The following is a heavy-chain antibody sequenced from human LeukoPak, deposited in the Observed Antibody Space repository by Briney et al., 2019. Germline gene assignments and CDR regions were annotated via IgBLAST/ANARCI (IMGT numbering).Heavy chain of an antibody. CDR1: GFTFSSYS. CDR3: ARDNPKKYYDSSGYQVGFDY. Sequence: PGGSLRLSCAASGFTFSSYSMNWVRQAPGKGLEWVSSISSSSSYIYYADSVKGRFTISRDNAKNSLYLQVNSLRAEDTAVYYCARDNPKKYYDSSGYQVGFDYWGQGTLVTVSS. J-gene: IGHJ4*02. CDR2: ISSSSSYI. D-gene: IGHD3-22*01. V-gene: IGHV3-21*01.